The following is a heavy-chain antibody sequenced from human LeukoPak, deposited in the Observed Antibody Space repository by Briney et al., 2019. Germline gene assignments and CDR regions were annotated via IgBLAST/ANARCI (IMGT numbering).Heavy chain of an antibody. J-gene: IGHJ5*02. CDR3: ARTSYNWNDMGNWFDP. Sequence: PGGSLRLSCTASGFTFSGAWMTWVRQAPGKGLEWVSSINWSGGSTGYADSVKGRFTISRDNARNSLYLQMNSLRAEDTALYHCARTSYNWNDMGNWFDPWGQGTLVTVSS. V-gene: IGHV3-20*01. D-gene: IGHD1-20*01. CDR1: GFTFSGAW. CDR2: INWSGGST.